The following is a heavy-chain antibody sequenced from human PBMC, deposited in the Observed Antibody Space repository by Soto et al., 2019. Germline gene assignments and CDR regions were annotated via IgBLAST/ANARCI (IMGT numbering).Heavy chain of an antibody. Sequence: QVQLVQSGAEVKKPGSSVKVSCKASGGTFSSYAISWVRQAPGQGLEWMGGIIPIIGTANYAQKFQGRVTITADKSTSTAYMELSSLRSEDTAVSYCARRYSSGWYSGWFDPWGQGTLVTVSS. D-gene: IGHD6-19*01. CDR3: ARRYSSGWYSGWFDP. CDR1: GGTFSSYA. CDR2: IIPIIGTA. J-gene: IGHJ5*02. V-gene: IGHV1-69*06.